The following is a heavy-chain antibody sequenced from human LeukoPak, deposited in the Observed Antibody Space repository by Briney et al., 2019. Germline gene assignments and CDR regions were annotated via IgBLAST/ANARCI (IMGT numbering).Heavy chain of an antibody. D-gene: IGHD6-19*01. V-gene: IGHV5-51*01. J-gene: IGHJ6*03. CDR1: GYSFTSYW. CDR3: ARAYSSGPYYYYVDV. Sequence: GESLQISCKGSGYSFTSYWIGWVRQMPGKGLEWMGIIYPGDSDTRYSPSFQGQVTISADKSISTAYLQWSSLKASDTAMYYCARAYSSGPYYYYVDVWGKGTTVTVSS. CDR2: IYPGDSDT.